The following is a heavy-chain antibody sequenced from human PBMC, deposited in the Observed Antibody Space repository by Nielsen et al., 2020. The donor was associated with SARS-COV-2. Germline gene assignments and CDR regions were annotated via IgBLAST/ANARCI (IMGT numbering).Heavy chain of an antibody. CDR1: NYTFTNFG. CDR2: IIAYNGNT. Sequence: ASVNVSCKAANYTFTNFGISWERQAPGQGLEWMGWIIAYNGNTNYAQKLQGRVTVTSDRSTSTAYMELRSLRSDDTAVYYCARDRRNWNRYYYYGMDVWGQGTTVTVSS. D-gene: IGHD1-1*01. CDR3: ARDRRNWNRYYYYGMDV. J-gene: IGHJ6*02. V-gene: IGHV1-18*01.